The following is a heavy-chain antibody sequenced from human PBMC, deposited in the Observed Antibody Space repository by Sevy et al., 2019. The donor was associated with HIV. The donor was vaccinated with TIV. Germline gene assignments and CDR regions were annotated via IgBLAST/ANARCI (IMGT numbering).Heavy chain of an antibody. CDR2: IYTRGGT. J-gene: IGHJ5*02. D-gene: IGHD3-9*01. Sequence: SETLSLTCTVSGDSISSSNYYWNWIRQPAGKGLEWMGRIYTRGGTNYNPSLKSRVTISIDTSKNQFSLKLSSVTAADTAVYYCARDFGDYDILTGYYQNWIDPWGQGTLVTVSS. CDR1: GDSISSSNYY. CDR3: ARDFGDYDILTGYYQNWIDP. V-gene: IGHV4-61*02.